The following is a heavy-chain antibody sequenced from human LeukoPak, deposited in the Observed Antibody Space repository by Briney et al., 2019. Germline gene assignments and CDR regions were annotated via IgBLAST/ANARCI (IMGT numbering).Heavy chain of an antibody. V-gene: IGHV5-10-1*01. Sequence: GESLKISCKGSGYSFTSYWISWVRQMPGKGLEWMGRIDPSDSYTNYSPSFQGHVTISADKSISTAYLQWSSLKASDTAVYYCASRPIVGATNVDYWGQGTLVTVSS. CDR1: GYSFTSYW. CDR3: ASRPIVGATNVDY. CDR2: IDPSDSYT. D-gene: IGHD1-26*01. J-gene: IGHJ4*02.